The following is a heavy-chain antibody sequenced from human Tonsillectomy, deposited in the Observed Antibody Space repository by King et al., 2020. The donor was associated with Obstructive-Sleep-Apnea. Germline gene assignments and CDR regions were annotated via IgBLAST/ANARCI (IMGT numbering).Heavy chain of an antibody. CDR3: TTDIGGNGMDV. CDR1: GFTFSNAW. V-gene: IGHV3-15*01. CDR2: IKSKTDGGTT. J-gene: IGHJ6*02. D-gene: IGHD2-15*01. Sequence: VQLVESGGGLVKPGGSLRLSCAASGFTFSNAWMTWVRQAPGKGLEWGGRIKSKTDGGTTDYAAPVKGRFTISRDDSKNTLCLQMNSLKTEDTAVYYCTTDIGGNGMDVWGQGTTVTVSS.